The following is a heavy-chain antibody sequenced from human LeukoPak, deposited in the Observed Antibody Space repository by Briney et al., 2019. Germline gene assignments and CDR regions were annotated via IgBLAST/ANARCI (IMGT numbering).Heavy chain of an antibody. V-gene: IGHV3-23*01. Sequence: QPGGSLRLSCAASGFTFSSYVMSWVRQAPGKGLEWVSTISGSGGSTYYADSVKGRFTISRDNSKNTLFLQMNSLRVEDTAVYYCALGLVTDYWGQGTLVTVSS. CDR2: ISGSGGST. CDR3: ALGLVTDY. CDR1: GFTFSSYV. J-gene: IGHJ4*02. D-gene: IGHD3-9*01.